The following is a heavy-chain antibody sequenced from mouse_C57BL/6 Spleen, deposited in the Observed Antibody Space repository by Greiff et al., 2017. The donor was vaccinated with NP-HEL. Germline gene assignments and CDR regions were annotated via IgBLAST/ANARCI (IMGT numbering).Heavy chain of an antibody. Sequence: QVQLQQSGAELVRPGSSVKLSCKASGYTFTSYWMHWVKQRPIQGLEWIGNIDPSDSETHYNQKFKDKATLTVDKSSSTAYMQLSSLTSEDSAVYYCARPNYYGSSYYAMDYWGQGTSVTVSS. CDR2: IDPSDSET. D-gene: IGHD1-1*01. CDR1: GYTFTSYW. CDR3: ARPNYYGSSYYAMDY. J-gene: IGHJ4*01. V-gene: IGHV1-52*01.